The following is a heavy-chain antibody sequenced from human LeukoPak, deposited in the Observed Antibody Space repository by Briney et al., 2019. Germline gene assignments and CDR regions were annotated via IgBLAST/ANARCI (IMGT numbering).Heavy chain of an antibody. CDR1: GYIFTDYY. Sequence: ASVEVSCKASGYIFTDYYIHWVRQAPGQGLEWMGRISPKSGGTEYAQDFQGRVTMTRDTSMNTAYMELSSLISDDTAVYYCARDLASTPNWEFDYWGQGTPVTVSP. D-gene: IGHD1-1*01. V-gene: IGHV1-2*06. CDR2: ISPKSGGT. J-gene: IGHJ4*02. CDR3: ARDLASTPNWEFDY.